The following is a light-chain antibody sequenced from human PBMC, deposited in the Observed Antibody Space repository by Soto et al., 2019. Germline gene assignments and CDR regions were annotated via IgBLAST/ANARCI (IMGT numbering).Light chain of an antibody. J-gene: IGLJ2*01. CDR2: DDN. Sequence: YELAQPPSVSVAPGQSARITCGGNNIGSQSVHWYQQKPGQAPVLVVYDDNDRPSGIPERFSGSKSGNTATLSITRVGAGDEADYYCQVWDSGTDHAVFGGGTQLTVL. CDR3: QVWDSGTDHAV. CDR1: NIGSQS. V-gene: IGLV3-21*02.